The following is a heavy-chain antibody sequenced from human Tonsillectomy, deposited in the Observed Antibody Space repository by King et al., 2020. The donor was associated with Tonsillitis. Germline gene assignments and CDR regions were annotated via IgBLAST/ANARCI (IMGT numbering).Heavy chain of an antibody. Sequence: VQLVQYGAEVKKPGASVKVSCKASGFFFTDYFMHWVRQAPGQGLEWMGWINPNSGGTKYAQQFQDRVTMTRDASTSTGYMELSSLRSDDTAVYYCARDIPGVTTWDGAFDIWGQGTMVTVSS. CDR2: INPNSGGT. J-gene: IGHJ3*02. D-gene: IGHD2-2*02. CDR1: GFFFTDYF. V-gene: IGHV1-2*02. CDR3: ARDIPGVTTWDGAFDI.